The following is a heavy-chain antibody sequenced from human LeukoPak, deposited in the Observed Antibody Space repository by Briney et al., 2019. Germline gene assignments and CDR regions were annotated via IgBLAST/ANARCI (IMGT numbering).Heavy chain of an antibody. D-gene: IGHD3-3*01. CDR3: ARVVLQSYYYYGMDV. Sequence: GTSVTVSFKASGYTFTIYDINWVRQATGQGLEWMRWMNPNSGNTGYAQKFQGRVTMTRNTSISTAYMELSSLRSEDTAVYYCARVVLQSYYYYGMDVWGQGTTVTVSS. V-gene: IGHV1-8*01. CDR1: GYTFTIYD. J-gene: IGHJ6*02. CDR2: MNPNSGNT.